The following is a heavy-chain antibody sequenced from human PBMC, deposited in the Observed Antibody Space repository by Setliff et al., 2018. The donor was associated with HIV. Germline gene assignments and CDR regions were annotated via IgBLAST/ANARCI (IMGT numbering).Heavy chain of an antibody. CDR3: ARGYCSSTSCYMLYYFDY. CDR1: GFTFSSYS. V-gene: IGHV3-23*01. D-gene: IGHD2-2*02. Sequence: GGSLRLSCTASGFTFSSYSMNWVRQASGKGLEWVSGISAGGGGTNYADSVKGRFTISRDNSKNTLYLQMNSLRAEDTAVYYCARGYCSSTSCYMLYYFDYWGQGTLVTVS. J-gene: IGHJ4*02. CDR2: ISAGGGGT.